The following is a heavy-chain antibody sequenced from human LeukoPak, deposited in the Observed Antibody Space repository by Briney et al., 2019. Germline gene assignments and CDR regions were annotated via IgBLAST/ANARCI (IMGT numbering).Heavy chain of an antibody. CDR1: GYTFTGYY. V-gene: IGHV1-2*02. J-gene: IGHJ3*02. Sequence: ASVKVSCKASGYTFTGYYMHWVRQAPGQGLEWMGWINPNSGGTNYAQEFQGRVTMTRDTSISTAYMELSRLRSDDTAVYYCARVRIVVVTDDAFDIWGQGTMVTVSS. CDR2: INPNSGGT. D-gene: IGHD2-21*02. CDR3: ARVRIVVVTDDAFDI.